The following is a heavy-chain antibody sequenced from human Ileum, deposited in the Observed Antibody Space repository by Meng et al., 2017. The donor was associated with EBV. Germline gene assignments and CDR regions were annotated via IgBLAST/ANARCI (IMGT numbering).Heavy chain of an antibody. CDR1: GYSISSTNW. V-gene: IGHV4-28*01. D-gene: IGHD3-22*01. CDR3: ARNVPGTSAYYD. CDR2: IYYSGST. Sequence: QGQLQESGPGLVKPSDTLSLTCAVSGYSISSTNWWGWIRQPPGKGLEWIGYIYYSGSTSYNPSLKSRATMSVDTSKNQFSLNLNSVTAVDTAVYYCARNVPGTSAYYDWGQGTLVTVSS. J-gene: IGHJ4*02.